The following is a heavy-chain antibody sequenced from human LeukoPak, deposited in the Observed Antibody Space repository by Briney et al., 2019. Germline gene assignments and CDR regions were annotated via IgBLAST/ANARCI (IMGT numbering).Heavy chain of an antibody. CDR3: ARRYCSGGSCYSVLDY. CDR1: GFTFSSYW. Sequence: GGSLRLSCAASGFTFSSYWMSWVRQAPGKGLEWVTNIKQDGSEEYYVDSVKGRFTISRDNAKNSLYLQMNSLRAEDTAVYYCARRYCSGGSCYSVLDYWGQGTLVTVSS. V-gene: IGHV3-7*01. J-gene: IGHJ4*02. CDR2: IKQDGSEE. D-gene: IGHD2-15*01.